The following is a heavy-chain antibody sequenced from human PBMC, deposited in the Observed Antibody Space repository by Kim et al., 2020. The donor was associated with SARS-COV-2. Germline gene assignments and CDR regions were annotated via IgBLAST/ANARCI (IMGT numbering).Heavy chain of an antibody. D-gene: IGHD3-10*01. CDR3: VRDRRITMVRGVSSWFDP. CDR1: GGSISSYY. J-gene: IGHJ5*02. CDR2: IYYSGST. V-gene: IGHV4-59*01. Sequence: SETLSLTCTVSGGSISSYYWSWIRQPPGKGLEWIGYIYYSGSTNYNPSLKSRVTISVDTSKNQFSLKLSSVTAADTAVYYCVRDRRITMVRGVSSWFDP.